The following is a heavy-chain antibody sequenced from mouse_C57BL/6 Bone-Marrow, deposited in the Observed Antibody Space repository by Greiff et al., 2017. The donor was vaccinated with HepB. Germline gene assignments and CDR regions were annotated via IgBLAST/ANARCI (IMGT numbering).Heavy chain of an antibody. V-gene: IGHV1-81*01. D-gene: IGHD1-1*01. Sequence: QVQLQQSGAELARPGASVKLSCKASGYTFTSYGISWVKQRTGQGLEWIGEIYPRSGNTYYNEKFKGKATLTADKSSSTAYMELRSLTSEYSAVYFCTRRGYGSPYAMDYWGQGTSVTVSS. J-gene: IGHJ4*01. CDR3: TRRGYGSPYAMDY. CDR1: GYTFTSYG. CDR2: IYPRSGNT.